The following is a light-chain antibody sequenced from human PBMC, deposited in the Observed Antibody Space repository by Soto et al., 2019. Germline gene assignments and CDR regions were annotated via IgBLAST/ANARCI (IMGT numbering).Light chain of an antibody. CDR2: EVS. CDR3: SSYTRSRIDYV. Sequence: QSALTQPASVSGSPGQSITISCTGTSSDVGGYNYVSWYQQHPGKAPKLMIYEVSNRPSGVSNRFSGSKSGNTASLTISGLQAEDEAAYYCSSYTRSRIDYVFGTGTKVTVL. V-gene: IGLV2-14*01. CDR1: SSDVGGYNY. J-gene: IGLJ1*01.